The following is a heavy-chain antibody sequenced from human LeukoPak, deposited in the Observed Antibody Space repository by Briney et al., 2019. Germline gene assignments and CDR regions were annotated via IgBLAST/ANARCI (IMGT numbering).Heavy chain of an antibody. CDR3: ARHEYSGSCYGLSWFDP. J-gene: IGHJ5*02. D-gene: IGHD1-26*01. V-gene: IGHV4-39*01. CDR1: GGSISSSGYY. Sequence: SETLSLTCTVSGGSISSSGYYWGWVRQPPGKGLEWIASIYYSGSTYYNPSLKSRVTISVDTSKNQLSLKLSSLTAADTAVYYCARHEYSGSCYGLSWFDPWGQGTLVTVSS. CDR2: IYYSGST.